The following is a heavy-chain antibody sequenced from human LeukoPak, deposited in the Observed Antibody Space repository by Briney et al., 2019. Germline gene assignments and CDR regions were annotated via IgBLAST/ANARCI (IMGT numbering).Heavy chain of an antibody. CDR1: GFTFSSYS. V-gene: IGHV4-34*01. J-gene: IGHJ4*02. D-gene: IGHD1-1*01. CDR2: INHSGST. Sequence: GSLRLSCAASGFTFSSYSMNWVRQPPGKGLEWIGEINHSGSTNYNPSLKSRVTISVDTSKNQFSLKLSSVTAADTAVYYCARLNLYNWKLFDYWGQGTLVTVSS. CDR3: ARLNLYNWKLFDY.